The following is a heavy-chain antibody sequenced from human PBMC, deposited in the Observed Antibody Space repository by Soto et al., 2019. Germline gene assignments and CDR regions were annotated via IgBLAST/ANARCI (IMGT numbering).Heavy chain of an antibody. CDR2: IQNGGGS. V-gene: IGHV4-59*01. D-gene: IGHD1-1*01. CDR3: ATHRGNWFPASAFEI. J-gene: IGHJ3*02. Sequence: SESLSLTFPVYGFSSNNFFSCWIRQPPGRGPEWIACIQNGGGSNYNPSLKSRVTISVDTPKNQFSLNLRSVTAADTAVYYCATHRGNWFPASAFEIWGQGTMVT. CDR1: GFSSNNFF.